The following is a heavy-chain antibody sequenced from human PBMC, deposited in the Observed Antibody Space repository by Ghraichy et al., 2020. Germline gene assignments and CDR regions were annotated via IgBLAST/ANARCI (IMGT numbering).Heavy chain of an antibody. D-gene: IGHD6-19*01. CDR1: GFTVSSNY. Sequence: GGSLRLSCAASGFTVSSNYMSWVRQAPGKGLEWVSVIYSGGSTYYADSVKGRFTISRDNSKNTLYLQMNSLRAEDTAVYYCAWSSGGQWLVPNYGMDVWGQGTTVTVSS. CDR3: AWSSGGQWLVPNYGMDV. J-gene: IGHJ6*02. V-gene: IGHV3-53*01. CDR2: IYSGGST.